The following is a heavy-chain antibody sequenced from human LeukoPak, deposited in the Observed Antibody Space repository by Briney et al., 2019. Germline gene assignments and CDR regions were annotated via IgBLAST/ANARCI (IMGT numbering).Heavy chain of an antibody. V-gene: IGHV4-30-4*01. CDR2: IYYSGST. J-gene: IGHJ5*02. CDR3: AGLYDFWSGYSNWFDP. D-gene: IGHD3-3*01. CDR1: GGSISSGDYY. Sequence: SETLSLTCTVSGGSISSGDYYWSWIRQPPGKGLEWIGYIYYSGSTYYNPSLKSRVTISVDTSKNQFSLKLSSVTAADTAVYYCAGLYDFWSGYSNWFDPWGQGTLVTVSS.